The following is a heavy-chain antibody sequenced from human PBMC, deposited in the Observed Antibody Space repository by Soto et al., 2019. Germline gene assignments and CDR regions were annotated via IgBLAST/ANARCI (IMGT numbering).Heavy chain of an antibody. J-gene: IGHJ4*02. D-gene: IGHD3-10*01. V-gene: IGHV4-34*01. CDR1: GGSFSGYY. CDR3: ARGCNRGSGSSPYGCDY. CDR2: INHSGST. Sequence: QVQLQQWGAGLLKPSETLSLTCAVYGGSFSGYYWSWIRQPPGKGLEWIGEINHSGSTNYNPSLRSRVTLSVDTPKNQFSLKLSSVSAADTAVYYCARGCNRGSGSSPYGCDYWGQGTLVTVSS.